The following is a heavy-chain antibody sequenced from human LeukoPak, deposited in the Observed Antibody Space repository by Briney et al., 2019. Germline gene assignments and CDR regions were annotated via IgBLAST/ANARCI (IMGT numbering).Heavy chain of an antibody. CDR1: GGSISGYY. J-gene: IGHJ4*02. D-gene: IGHD5-18*01. V-gene: IGHV4-59*01. CDR2: ISYSGST. Sequence: PSETLSLTCTVSGGSISGYYWSWIRQPPGKGLEWVGYISYSGSTNYNPSLKSRVTISVDTSKNQFSLKLSSVTAADTAVYYCARFEIQLWLHLYWGQGTLVTVSS. CDR3: ARFEIQLWLHLY.